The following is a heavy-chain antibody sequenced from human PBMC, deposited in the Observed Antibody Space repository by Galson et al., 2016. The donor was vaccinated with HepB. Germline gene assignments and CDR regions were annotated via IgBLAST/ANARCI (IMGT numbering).Heavy chain of an antibody. V-gene: IGHV3-7*05. D-gene: IGHD2-2*01. Sequence: SLRLSCAASGFIVSSNYMTWVRQPPGKGLEWVAGIKQDGSEKNYVDSVKGRLTISRDNAKNSLYVQMHSLRAEDTAVYFCARERFCSSATCYVGDAFHIGGQGTMVTVSS. CDR2: IKQDGSEK. J-gene: IGHJ3*02. CDR1: GFIVSSNY. CDR3: ARERFCSSATCYVGDAFHI.